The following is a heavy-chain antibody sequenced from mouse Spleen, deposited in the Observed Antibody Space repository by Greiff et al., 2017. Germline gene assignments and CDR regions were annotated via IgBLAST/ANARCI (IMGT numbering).Heavy chain of an antibody. Sequence: QVQLQQPGAELVKPGASVKLSCKASGYTFTSYWMHWVKQRPGRGLEWIGRIDPNSGGTKYNEKFKSKATLTVDKPSSTAYMQLSSLTSEDSAVYYCAREGITTMVATSYYAMDYWGQGTSVTVSS. CDR3: AREGITTMVATSYYAMDY. CDR2: IDPNSGGT. V-gene: IGHV1-72*01. CDR1: GYTFTSYW. J-gene: IGHJ4*01. D-gene: IGHD1-1*01.